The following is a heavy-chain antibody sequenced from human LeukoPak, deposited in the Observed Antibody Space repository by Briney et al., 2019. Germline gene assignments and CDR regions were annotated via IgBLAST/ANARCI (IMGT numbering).Heavy chain of an antibody. D-gene: IGHD3-10*01. CDR3: ARRHPYYGSGSSARGWFDP. Sequence: GESLKISCKGSGYSFTSYWIGWVRQMPGKGLEWMGIIYPGDSDTRYSPSFQGQVTISADKSISTAYLQWSSLKASDTAMYYCARRHPYYGSGSSARGWFDPCGQGTLVTVSS. V-gene: IGHV5-51*01. CDR2: IYPGDSDT. J-gene: IGHJ5*02. CDR1: GYSFTSYW.